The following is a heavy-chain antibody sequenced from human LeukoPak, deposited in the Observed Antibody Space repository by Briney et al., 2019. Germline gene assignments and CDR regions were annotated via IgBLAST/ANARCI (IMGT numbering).Heavy chain of an antibody. CDR2: IYHSGST. D-gene: IGHD4-11*01. CDR1: GYSISSGYY. V-gene: IGHV4-38-2*02. J-gene: IGHJ4*02. CDR3: ARRVDYSNSLDY. Sequence: ESGPTLVKPSETLSLTCTVSGYSISSGYYWGWIRQPPGKGLEWIGSIYHSGSTYYNPSLKSRVTISVDTSKNQFSLKLSSVTAADTAVYYCARRVDYSNSLDYWCQGTLVTVSS.